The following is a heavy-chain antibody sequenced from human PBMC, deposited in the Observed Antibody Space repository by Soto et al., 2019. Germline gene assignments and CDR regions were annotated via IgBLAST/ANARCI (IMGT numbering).Heavy chain of an antibody. Sequence: ASVKVSCKASGYTFTSYDISWVRQATGQGLEWMGWMNPNSGNTGYAQKFQGRVTMTRNTSISTAYMELSSLRSEDTAVYYCATVPKIGVAPLPPTDFSGQATLVTVSS. CDR2: MNPNSGNT. CDR3: ATVPKIGVAPLPPTDF. V-gene: IGHV1-8*01. D-gene: IGHD3-3*01. J-gene: IGHJ4*02. CDR1: GYTFTSYD.